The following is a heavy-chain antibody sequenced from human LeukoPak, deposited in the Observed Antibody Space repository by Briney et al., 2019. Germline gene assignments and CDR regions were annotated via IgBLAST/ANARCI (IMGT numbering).Heavy chain of an antibody. CDR1: GGTFSSYA. Sequence: SVKVSCKASGGTFSSYAISWVRQAPGQGLEWMGGIIPIFGTANYAQKFQGRVTITADESTSTAYMELSSLRSEDTAVYYCGGGIAARFLDYGGKETRVTVSS. V-gene: IGHV1-69*01. CDR2: IIPIFGTA. J-gene: IGHJ4*02. CDR3: GGGIAARFLDY. D-gene: IGHD6-13*01.